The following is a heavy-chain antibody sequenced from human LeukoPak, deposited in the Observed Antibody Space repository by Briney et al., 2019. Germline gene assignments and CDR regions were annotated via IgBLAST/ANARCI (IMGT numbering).Heavy chain of an antibody. CDR2: INPNSGGT. CDR3: ARREGSGSYRHLGY. J-gene: IGHJ4*02. CDR1: GYTFTGYY. D-gene: IGHD3-10*01. Sequence: ASVKVSCKASGYTFTGYYMHWVRQAPGQGLEWMGWINPNSGGTNYAQKFQGRVTMTRDTSISTAYMELSSLRSEDTAVYYCARREGSGSYRHLGYWGQGTLVTVSS. V-gene: IGHV1-2*02.